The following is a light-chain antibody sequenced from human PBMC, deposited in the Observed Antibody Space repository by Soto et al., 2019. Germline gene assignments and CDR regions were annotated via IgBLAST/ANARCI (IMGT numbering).Light chain of an antibody. CDR2: DAS. V-gene: IGKV3D-11*01. CDR1: QGVSSY. J-gene: IGKJ3*01. Sequence: EIVLTQSPATLSLSPGERATLSCRASQGVSSYLAWYQQKPGQAPRLLIYDASNRATGIPARFSGSGPGTDFTLTISSLEPEDFAVYYCQQRSNWLTFGPGTKVDIK. CDR3: QQRSNWLT.